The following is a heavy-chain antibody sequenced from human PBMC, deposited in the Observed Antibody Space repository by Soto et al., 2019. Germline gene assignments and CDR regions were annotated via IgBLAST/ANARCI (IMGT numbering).Heavy chain of an antibody. CDR3: SRDAWGGP. CDR2: INSDGTTT. D-gene: IGHD3-10*01. J-gene: IGHJ5*02. CDR1: GFNFNDYY. Sequence: LRLSCAASGFNFNDYYMSWIRQAPGKGLEWVSDINSDGTTTHYADSVKGRFTISRDNTKNLLFLQMLSLRVDDTAVYYCSRDAWGGPSGQGTLVTV. V-gene: IGHV3-11*01.